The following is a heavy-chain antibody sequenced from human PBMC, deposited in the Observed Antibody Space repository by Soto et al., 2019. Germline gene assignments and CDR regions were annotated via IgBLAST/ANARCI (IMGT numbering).Heavy chain of an antibody. CDR2: VRYDGSNI. CDR3: ARDGVGATTYFGYFDY. Sequence: QVQLVESGGGVVQPGRSLRLSCGASGFTFSGYGMHWVRQAPGKGLDWVAVVRYDGSNICYADSVKGRFTISRDNSKNTLYLQMNSPRAEDTALYYCARDGVGATTYFGYFDYWGQGTLVTVST. J-gene: IGHJ4*02. D-gene: IGHD1-26*01. V-gene: IGHV3-33*01. CDR1: GFTFSGYG.